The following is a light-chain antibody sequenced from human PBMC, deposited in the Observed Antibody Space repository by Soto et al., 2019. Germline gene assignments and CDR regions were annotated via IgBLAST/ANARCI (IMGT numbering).Light chain of an antibody. V-gene: IGLV2-14*03. Sequence: QSVLTQPASVSGSPGQSITISCTGTSSDVGAYNFVSWYQQHPGKVPKLMIFDVSSRPSGVSDRFSGSKSGNTASLTISGXQAEXXXXXYCSSYTSSSTHVFGSGTKLTV. CDR3: SSYTSSSTHV. CDR1: SSDVGAYNF. J-gene: IGLJ1*01. CDR2: DVS.